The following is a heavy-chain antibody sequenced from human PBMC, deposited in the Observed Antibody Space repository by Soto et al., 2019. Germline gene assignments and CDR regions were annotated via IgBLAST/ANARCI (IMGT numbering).Heavy chain of an antibody. J-gene: IGHJ4*02. CDR1: LDTHSRDG. CDR2: ISNNSKSK. V-gene: IGHV3-48*01. D-gene: IGHD4-17*01. CDR3: TIDDYSDYDLDNQ. Sequence: SLSICYPASLDTHSRDGNYRDSQERAKGQEWLSYISNNSKSKYFADSVKGRFTISRDNAKNSLYLQTNSLRAEDTAVYYSTIDDYSDYDLDNQWGQGTLVTGSS.